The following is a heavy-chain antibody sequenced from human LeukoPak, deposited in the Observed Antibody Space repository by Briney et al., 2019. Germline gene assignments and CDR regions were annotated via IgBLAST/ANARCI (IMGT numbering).Heavy chain of an antibody. V-gene: IGHV4-59*01. CDR1: GGSISSYY. CDR3: ARGPYDFWSGYYWAYYYYGMDV. Sequence: SGTLSLTCTVSGGSISSYYWSWIRQPPGKGLGWIGYIYYSGSTNYNPSLKSRVTISVDTSKNQFSLKLSSVTAADTAVYYCARGPYDFWSGYYWAYYYYGMDVWGQGTTVTVSS. CDR2: IYYSGST. J-gene: IGHJ6*02. D-gene: IGHD3-3*01.